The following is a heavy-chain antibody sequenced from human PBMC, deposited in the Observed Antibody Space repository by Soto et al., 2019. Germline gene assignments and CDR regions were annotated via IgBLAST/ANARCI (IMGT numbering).Heavy chain of an antibody. CDR2: IYYSGST. Sequence: QVQLQESGPGLVKPSQTLSLTCTVSGGSISSGGYYWSWIRQHPGKGLEWIGYIYYSGSTYYNPSRKSRVTISVDASKNQFSLKLSSVTAADTAVYYCARRSDGDYDWYFDLWGRGTLVTVSS. V-gene: IGHV4-31*03. CDR1: GGSISSGGYY. CDR3: ARRSDGDYDWYFDL. J-gene: IGHJ2*01. D-gene: IGHD4-17*01.